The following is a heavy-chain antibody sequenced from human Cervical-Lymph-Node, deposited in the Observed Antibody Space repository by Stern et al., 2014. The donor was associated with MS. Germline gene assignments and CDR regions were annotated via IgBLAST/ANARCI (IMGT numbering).Heavy chain of an antibody. CDR1: GFTFSSAW. V-gene: IGHV3-74*02. J-gene: IGHJ6*02. CDR3: TSGNYGMDV. D-gene: IGHD1-26*01. CDR2: INIDGSST. Sequence: EVQLVESGGGLVQPGGSLRLSCAASGFTFSSAWMYWVRQAPGQGLVCVSRINIDGSSTYYADSVKGRFNTSRDNAKSPLYLQMNSLRAEDTAVYYCTSGNYGMDVWGQGTTVTVSS.